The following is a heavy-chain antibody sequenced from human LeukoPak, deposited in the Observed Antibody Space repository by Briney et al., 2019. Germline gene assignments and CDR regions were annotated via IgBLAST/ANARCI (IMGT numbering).Heavy chain of an antibody. V-gene: IGHV1-2*02. J-gene: IGHJ4*02. CDR2: INPNSGGT. CDR3: ARGNMRELAFDY. CDR1: GYTFTGYY. D-gene: IGHD2/OR15-2a*01. Sequence: GASVTVSFKASGYTFTGYYMHWVRQAPGQGLEWMGWINPNSGGTNYAQKFQGRVTMTRDTSISTAYMELSRLRSDDTVVYYCARGNMRELAFDYWGQGTLVTVSS.